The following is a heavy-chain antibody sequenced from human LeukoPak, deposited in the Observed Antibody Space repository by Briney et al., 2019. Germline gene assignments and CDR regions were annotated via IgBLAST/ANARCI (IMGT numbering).Heavy chain of an antibody. D-gene: IGHD4-23*01. CDR3: ARGDPPPPYYGGNWNDY. Sequence: GASVKVSCKASGYTFTSYAMNWVRQAPGQGLEWMGWINTNTGNPTYAQGFTGRFVFSLDTSVSTAYLQISSLKAEDTAVYYCARGDPPPPYYGGNWNDYWGQGTLVTVSS. V-gene: IGHV7-4-1*02. CDR2: INTNTGNP. CDR1: GYTFTSYA. J-gene: IGHJ4*02.